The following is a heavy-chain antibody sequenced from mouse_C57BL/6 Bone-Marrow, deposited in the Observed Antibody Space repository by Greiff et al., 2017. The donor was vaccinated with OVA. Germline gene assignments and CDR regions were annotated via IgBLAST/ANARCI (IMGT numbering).Heavy chain of an antibody. CDR1: GYTFTSYW. CDR3: ARTGTGYFDY. V-gene: IGHV1-55*01. J-gene: IGHJ2*01. CDR2: IYPGSGGT. Sequence: QVQLKQSGAELVKPGASVKLSCKASGYTFTSYWITGVKQRPGKGLEGIGDIYPGSGGTNYNAKVQSKATLTVDTSASTAYMQLSSLTSEDSAVYYCARTGTGYFDYWGQGTTLTVSS. D-gene: IGHD4-1*01.